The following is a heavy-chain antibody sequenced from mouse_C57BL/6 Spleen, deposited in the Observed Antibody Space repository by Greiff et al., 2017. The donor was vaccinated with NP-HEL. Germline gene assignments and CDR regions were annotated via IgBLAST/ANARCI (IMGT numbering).Heavy chain of an antibody. Sequence: VQLQQPGAELVMPGASVKLSCKASGYTFTSYWMHWVKQRPGQGLEWIGEIDPSDSYTNYNQKFKGKSTLTVDKSSSTAYMQLSSLTSEDSAVYYCARGYYGTWYFDAWGTGTTVTVSS. J-gene: IGHJ1*03. D-gene: IGHD2-1*01. CDR2: IDPSDSYT. CDR1: GYTFTSYW. V-gene: IGHV1-69*01. CDR3: ARGYYGTWYFDA.